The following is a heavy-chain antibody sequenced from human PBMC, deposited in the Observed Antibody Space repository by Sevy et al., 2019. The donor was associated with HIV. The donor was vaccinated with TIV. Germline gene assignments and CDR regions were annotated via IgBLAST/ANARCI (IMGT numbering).Heavy chain of an antibody. CDR1: GFTFSSYA. V-gene: IGHV3-23*01. CDR3: ARKYDSSGYFDY. J-gene: IGHJ4*02. Sequence: GGSLRLSCAASGFTFSSYAMNWVRQAPGKGLEWVSGISGSGGSGDKTNYADSVKGQFTITRDDSKNSLYLQLNSLSAEDTAIYYCARKYDSSGYFDYWGQGTLVTVSS. D-gene: IGHD3-22*01. CDR2: ISGSGGSGDKT.